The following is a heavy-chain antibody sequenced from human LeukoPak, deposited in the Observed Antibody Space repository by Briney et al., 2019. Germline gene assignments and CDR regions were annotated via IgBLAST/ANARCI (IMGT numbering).Heavy chain of an antibody. CDR1: GGPFSGYY. CDR2: INHSGST. D-gene: IGHD3-10*01. Sequence: NASETLSLTCAVHGGPFSGYYCSSIPQPPGKGLEWIGQINHSGSTNYKPSLKRRVTISVDTSKNKFYLKLSCVTAEDTAVYYCARQARSGSYYKYFDRWGKGTMVTVSS. J-gene: IGHJ5*02. CDR3: ARQARSGSYYKYFDR. V-gene: IGHV4-34*01.